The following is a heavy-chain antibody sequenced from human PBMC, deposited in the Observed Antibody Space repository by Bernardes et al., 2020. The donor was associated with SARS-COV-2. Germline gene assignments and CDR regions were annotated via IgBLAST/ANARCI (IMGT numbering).Heavy chain of an antibody. CDR3: ARDYDYVWGTYRYTAGSYYGMDV. D-gene: IGHD3-16*02. J-gene: IGHJ6*02. V-gene: IGHV3-21*04. CDR1: GFIFSSYS. CDR2: ISSSSSYI. Sequence: GGSLRLSCAASGFIFSSYSMNWVRQAPGKGLEWVSSISSSSSYIYYADSVKGRFTISRDNAKNSLYLQMNSLRVEDTAVYYCARDYDYVWGTYRYTAGSYYGMDVWGQGTTVTVS.